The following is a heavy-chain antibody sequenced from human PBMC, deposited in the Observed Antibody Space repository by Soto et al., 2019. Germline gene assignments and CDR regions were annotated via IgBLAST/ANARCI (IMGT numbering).Heavy chain of an antibody. J-gene: IGHJ6*02. V-gene: IGHV4-34*01. CDR3: ARLRPYYYGMDV. CDR1: GGSFSGYY. CDR2: INHSGST. Sequence: SDTLSLTCAVYGGSFSGYYWSWIRQPPGKGLEWIGEINHSGSTNYNPSLKCRVTISVDTSKNQFSLELSSVSAADTAVYYCARLRPYYYGMDVWGQGTTVTVSS.